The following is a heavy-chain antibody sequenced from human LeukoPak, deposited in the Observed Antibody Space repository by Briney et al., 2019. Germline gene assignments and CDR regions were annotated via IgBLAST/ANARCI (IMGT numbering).Heavy chain of an antibody. V-gene: IGHV3-23*01. CDR2: LRVSGGST. Sequence: PGGSLRLSCAASGFTFSTYPMSWVRQAPGMGPEWVSSLRVSGGSTYYADSVKGRFAISRDNSKNTLHLQMNSLRVDDTAVYYCAKGHDDYSAYYFDSWGQGILVTVSS. D-gene: IGHD4-11*01. CDR1: GFTFSTYP. J-gene: IGHJ4*02. CDR3: AKGHDDYSAYYFDS.